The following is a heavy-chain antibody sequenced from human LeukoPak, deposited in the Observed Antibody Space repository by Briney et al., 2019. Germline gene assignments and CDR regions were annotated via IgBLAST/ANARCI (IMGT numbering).Heavy chain of an antibody. CDR1: GFTFGDYA. D-gene: IGHD3-22*01. CDR2: IRSKAYGGTT. J-gene: IGHJ4*02. V-gene: IGHV3-49*03. CDR3: TREPDRNYYDTSIRYFDY. Sequence: GGSLRFSCTASGFTFGDYAMSWFRQAPGKGLEWVGFIRSKAYGGTTEYAASVKGRFTISRDDSKSIAYLQMNSLKTEDTAVYYCTREPDRNYYDTSIRYFDYWGQGTLVTVSS.